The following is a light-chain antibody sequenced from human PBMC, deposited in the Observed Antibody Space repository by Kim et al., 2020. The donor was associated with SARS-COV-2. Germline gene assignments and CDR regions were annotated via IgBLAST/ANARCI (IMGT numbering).Light chain of an antibody. Sequence: PGEGATRSCRASSSIGISLDWYQQTRGQAPRLLIYEAAIRATGIPDMFSGSGSGTDFTLTIGSLDPEDFGGYFCQQHSKWPPASSFGGGTKVDIK. J-gene: IGKJ4*01. V-gene: IGKV3-11*01. CDR3: QQHSKWPPASS. CDR1: SSIGIS. CDR2: EAA.